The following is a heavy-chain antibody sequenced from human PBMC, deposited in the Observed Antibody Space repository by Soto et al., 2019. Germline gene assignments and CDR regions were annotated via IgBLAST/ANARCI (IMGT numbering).Heavy chain of an antibody. CDR2: ISSSGSTI. Sequence: GGSLRLSCAASGFTFSDYYMSWIRQAPGKGLEWVSYISSSGSTIYYADSVKGRFTISRDNAKNPLYLQMNSLRAEDTAVYYCARVMDYGDFFDYWGQGTLVTVSS. D-gene: IGHD4-17*01. CDR1: GFTFSDYY. CDR3: ARVMDYGDFFDY. J-gene: IGHJ4*02. V-gene: IGHV3-11*01.